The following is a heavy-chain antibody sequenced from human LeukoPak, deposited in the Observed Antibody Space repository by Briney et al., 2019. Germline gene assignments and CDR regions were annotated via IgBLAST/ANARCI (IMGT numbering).Heavy chain of an antibody. CDR2: IYYSGST. D-gene: IGHD3-10*01. CDR1: GGSISSYY. Sequence: PSETLSLTCTVSGGSISSYYWSWIRQPPGKGLEWIGYIYYSGSTNYNPSLKSRVTISVDTSKNQFSVKLSSVTAADTAVYYCARGTVRGVIGSYYFDYWGQGTLVTVSS. CDR3: ARGTVRGVIGSYYFDY. J-gene: IGHJ4*02. V-gene: IGHV4-59*01.